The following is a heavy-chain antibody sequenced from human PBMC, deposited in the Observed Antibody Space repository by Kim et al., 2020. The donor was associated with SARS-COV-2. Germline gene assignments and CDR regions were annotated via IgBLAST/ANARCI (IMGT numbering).Heavy chain of an antibody. Sequence: SVKGRFTISRDNSKNTLYLQMNSLRAEDTAVYYCASVSSGALSLAEYFQHWGQGTLVTVSS. D-gene: IGHD6-19*01. V-gene: IGHV3-30*07. J-gene: IGHJ1*01. CDR3: ASVSSGALSLAEYFQH.